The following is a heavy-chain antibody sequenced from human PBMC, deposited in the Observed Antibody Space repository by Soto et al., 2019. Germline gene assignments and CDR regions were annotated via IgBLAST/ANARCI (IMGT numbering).Heavy chain of an antibody. J-gene: IGHJ6*02. Sequence: GESLKISCKGSGYSFTSYWISWVRQMPGKGLEWMGRIDPSDSYTNYSPSFQGHVTISADKSISTAYLQWSSLKASDTAMYYCARSAKAYCGGDCSSGGMDVWGQGTTVTVS. D-gene: IGHD2-21*02. CDR2: IDPSDSYT. CDR3: ARSAKAYCGGDCSSGGMDV. CDR1: GYSFTSYW. V-gene: IGHV5-10-1*01.